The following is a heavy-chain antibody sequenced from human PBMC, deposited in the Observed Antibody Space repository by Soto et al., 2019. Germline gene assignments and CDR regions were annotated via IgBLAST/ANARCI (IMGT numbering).Heavy chain of an antibody. J-gene: IGHJ4*02. V-gene: IGHV1-24*01. D-gene: IGHD6-19*01. Sequence: ASVKVSCKVSGYTLTELSMHWVRQAPGKGLGWMGGFDPEDGETIYAQKFQGRVTMTEDTSTDTAYMELSSLRSEDTAVYYCATGVRIAVAPFDYWGQGTLVTVSS. CDR2: FDPEDGET. CDR3: ATGVRIAVAPFDY. CDR1: GYTLTELS.